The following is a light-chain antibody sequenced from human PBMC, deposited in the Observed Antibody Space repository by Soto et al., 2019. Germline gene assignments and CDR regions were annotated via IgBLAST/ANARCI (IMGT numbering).Light chain of an antibody. CDR2: QDS. J-gene: IGLJ2*01. CDR1: KLGDKY. V-gene: IGLV3-1*01. CDR3: QAWDSSTGV. Sequence: SYELTQPPSVSVSPGQTASITCSRDKLGDKYACWYQQKPGQSPVLVIYQDSKRPSGIPERFSGSNSGNTATLTISGTQAMDEADYYCQAWDSSTGVFGGGTKVTVL.